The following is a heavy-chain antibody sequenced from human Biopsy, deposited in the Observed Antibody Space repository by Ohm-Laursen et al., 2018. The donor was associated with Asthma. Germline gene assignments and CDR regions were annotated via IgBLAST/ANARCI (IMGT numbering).Heavy chain of an antibody. Sequence: SLRLSCTASGFSFSNFAVHWVRQAPGKGLEWVGVISKDASTQDYADSVKGRFTMARDNSKNTLDLRMNSLREEDTAVYYCVRDGTDDAFDIWGQGTVVSVSS. V-gene: IGHV3-30*01. CDR2: ISKDASTQ. CDR1: GFSFSNFA. J-gene: IGHJ3*02. D-gene: IGHD1-1*01. CDR3: VRDGTDDAFDI.